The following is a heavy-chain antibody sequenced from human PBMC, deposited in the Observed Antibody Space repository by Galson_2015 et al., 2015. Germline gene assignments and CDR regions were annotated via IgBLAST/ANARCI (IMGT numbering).Heavy chain of an antibody. CDR3: ARIRREAAADLYYYYYMDV. CDR1: GFPLSTSGMR. CDR2: IDWDDDK. V-gene: IGHV2-70*04. D-gene: IGHD6-13*01. J-gene: IGHJ6*03. Sequence: PALVKPTQTLTLTCTFSGFPLSTSGMRVSWIRQPPGKALEWLARIDWDDDKFYSTSLKTRLTISKDTSKNQVVLTMTNMDPVDTATYYCARIRREAAADLYYYYYMDVWGKGTTVTVSS.